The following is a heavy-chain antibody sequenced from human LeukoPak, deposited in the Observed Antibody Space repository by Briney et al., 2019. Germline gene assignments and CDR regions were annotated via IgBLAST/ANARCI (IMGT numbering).Heavy chain of an antibody. J-gene: IGHJ4*02. CDR2: SNPSGGST. CDR1: GYTFTSYY. D-gene: IGHD3-22*01. V-gene: IGHV1-46*01. CDR3: ARDPDPADDSSAYCFDY. Sequence: ASVKVSCKASGYTFTSYYMYWVRQAPGQGLEWMGISNPSGGSTSYARKFKGRVTMTRDTSTSTVYLELSSLRSEDTAVYFCARDPDPADDSSAYCFDYWGQGTLVNVSS.